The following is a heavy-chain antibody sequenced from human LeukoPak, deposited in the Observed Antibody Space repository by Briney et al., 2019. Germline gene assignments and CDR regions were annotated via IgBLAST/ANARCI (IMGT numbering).Heavy chain of an antibody. J-gene: IGHJ2*01. CDR1: GGSISSGDYY. D-gene: IGHD2-21*01. Sequence: SETLSLTCTVSGGSISSGDYYWSWIRQPPGKGLEWIGYIYYSGSTYYNPSLKSRVTISVDTSKNQFSRKLSSVTASDTAVYYCAREEGAIQLGYFDLWGRGTLVTVSS. V-gene: IGHV4-30-4*08. CDR2: IYYSGST. CDR3: AREEGAIQLGYFDL.